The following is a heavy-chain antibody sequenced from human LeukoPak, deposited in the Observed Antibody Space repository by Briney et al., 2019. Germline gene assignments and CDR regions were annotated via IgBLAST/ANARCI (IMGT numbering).Heavy chain of an antibody. Sequence: SETLSLTCTVSGGSISSGDYYRSWIRQPPGKGLEWIGYIYYSGSTYYNPSLKSRVTISVDTSKNQLSLKLSSVTAADTAVYYCARFDYGGMDVWGKGTTVTVSS. CDR1: GGSISSGDYY. CDR2: IYYSGST. D-gene: IGHD3-16*01. J-gene: IGHJ6*04. V-gene: IGHV4-30-4*01. CDR3: ARFDYGGMDV.